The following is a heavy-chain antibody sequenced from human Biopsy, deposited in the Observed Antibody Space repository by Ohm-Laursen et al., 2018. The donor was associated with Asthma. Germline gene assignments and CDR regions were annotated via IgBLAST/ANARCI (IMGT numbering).Heavy chain of an antibody. CDR1: GGSISSGAYY. Sequence: TLSLTCTVSGGSISSGAYYWSWVRQPPGKGLEWIGYIYYIGSTYYNPSLKSRVAISLDTSKNQFFLKLSSVTAADTAVYFCARRGGVRRYFDYWGQGTLVTVSS. V-gene: IGHV4-30-4*01. J-gene: IGHJ4*02. CDR2: IYYIGST. CDR3: ARRGGVRRYFDY. D-gene: IGHD3-16*01.